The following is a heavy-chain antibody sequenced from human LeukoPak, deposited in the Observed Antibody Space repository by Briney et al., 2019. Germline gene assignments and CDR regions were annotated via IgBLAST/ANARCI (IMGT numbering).Heavy chain of an antibody. Sequence: GGSLRLSCTTSGFTFGDYAMTWVRQAPGKGLEWVSYISGSGSPIYYADSVKGRFTISRDNAKNSLYLQMNSLRAEDTAVYYCARDSELIIDYFDYWGQGTLVTVSS. CDR1: GFTFGDYA. J-gene: IGHJ4*02. D-gene: IGHD3-9*01. V-gene: IGHV3-48*03. CDR2: ISGSGSPI. CDR3: ARDSELIIDYFDY.